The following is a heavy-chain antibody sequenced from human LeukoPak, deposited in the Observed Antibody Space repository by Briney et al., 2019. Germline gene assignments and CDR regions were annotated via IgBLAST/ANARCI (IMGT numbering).Heavy chain of an antibody. D-gene: IGHD3-10*01. CDR3: ARDPSYYYGSGSYYPYYFDY. Sequence: GGSLRLSCAASGFTFSSYEMNWVRQAPGKGLEWVSYISSSGSTIYFADSVRGRFTISRGNAKNSLYLQMNSLRAEDTAVYYCARDPSYYYGSGSYYPYYFDYWGQGTLITVST. V-gene: IGHV3-48*03. CDR1: GFTFSSYE. J-gene: IGHJ4*02. CDR2: ISSSGSTI.